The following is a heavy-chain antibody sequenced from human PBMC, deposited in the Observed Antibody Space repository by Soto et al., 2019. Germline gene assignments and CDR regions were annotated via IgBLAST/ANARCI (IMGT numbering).Heavy chain of an antibody. J-gene: IGHJ4*02. Sequence: QVQLQESGPGLVKPSETLSLTCTVSGGSISSYYWSWIRQPPGKGLEWIGYIYYTGSNNHNPSLKSRVTISVDTSKNQFSLKLSSVTAADTAVYYCARGYSSSWYSDYWGQGTLVIVSS. CDR2: IYYTGSN. CDR3: ARGYSSSWYSDY. D-gene: IGHD6-13*01. CDR1: GGSISSYY. V-gene: IGHV4-59*01.